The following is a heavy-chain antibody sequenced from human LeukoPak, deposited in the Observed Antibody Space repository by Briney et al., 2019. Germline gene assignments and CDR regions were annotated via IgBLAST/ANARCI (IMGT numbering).Heavy chain of an antibody. J-gene: IGHJ3*02. V-gene: IGHV4-34*01. CDR2: INHSGST. CDR1: GGSFSGYY. CDR3: ARELYSSGYHDAFDI. Sequence: TASETLSLTCAVYGGSFSGYYWSWIRQPPGKGLEWIGEINHSGSTNYNPSLKSRVTISVDTSKNQFSLKLSSVTAADTAVYYCARELYSSGYHDAFDIWGQGTMVTVSS. D-gene: IGHD3-22*01.